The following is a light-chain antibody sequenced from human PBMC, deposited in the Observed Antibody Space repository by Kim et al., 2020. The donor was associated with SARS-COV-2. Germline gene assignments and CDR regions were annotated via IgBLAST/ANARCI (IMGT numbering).Light chain of an antibody. Sequence: SYELTQPPSVSVSPGKTARITCGGNNIGSKSVHWYQQKPGQAPVLVIYYDSDRPSGIPERFSGSNSGNTATLTISRVEAGDEADHYCQVWVSSIYHWV. CDR3: QVWVSSIYHWV. CDR1: NIGSKS. CDR2: YDS. J-gene: IGLJ3*02. V-gene: IGLV3-21*04.